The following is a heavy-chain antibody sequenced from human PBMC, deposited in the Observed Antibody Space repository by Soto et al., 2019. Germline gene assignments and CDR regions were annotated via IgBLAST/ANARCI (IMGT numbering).Heavy chain of an antibody. CDR1: GGSVSSGSYY. D-gene: IGHD6-6*01. V-gene: IGHV4-61*01. J-gene: IGHJ4*02. Sequence: QVQLQESGPGLVKPSETLSLTCTVSGGSVSSGSYYWSWIRQPPGKGLEWIGYIYYSGSTNYNPSLKSRVPISVDTSKNQFSLKLSSVTAADTAVYYCARDFIAASQGYFDYWGQGTLVTVSS. CDR3: ARDFIAASQGYFDY. CDR2: IYYSGST.